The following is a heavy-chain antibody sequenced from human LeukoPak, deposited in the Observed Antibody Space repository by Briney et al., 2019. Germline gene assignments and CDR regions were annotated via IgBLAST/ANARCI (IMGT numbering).Heavy chain of an antibody. J-gene: IGHJ4*02. Sequence: SVKVSCKASGGTFSSYAISWVRQAPGQGLEWMGRIIPIFGTANYAQKFQGRVTITTDESTSTAYMELSSLRSEDTAVYYCARAGGYSYGFGYWGQGTLVTVSS. CDR3: ARAGGYSYGFGY. D-gene: IGHD5-18*01. CDR1: GGTFSSYA. CDR2: IIPIFGTA. V-gene: IGHV1-69*05.